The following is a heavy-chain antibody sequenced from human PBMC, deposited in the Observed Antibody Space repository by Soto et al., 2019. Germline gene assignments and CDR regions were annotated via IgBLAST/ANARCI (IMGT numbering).Heavy chain of an antibody. Sequence: QVQLVQSGAEVKKPGSSVKVSCKASGGTFSSYAISWVRQAPGQGLEWMGGIIPIFGTANYAQKFQGRVTITAYEATSTAYMELSSLRSEDTAVYYCARGSRGSSWYPDYHYYGMDVWGQGTTVTVSS. CDR1: GGTFSSYA. D-gene: IGHD6-13*01. V-gene: IGHV1-69*12. CDR2: IIPIFGTA. CDR3: ARGSRGSSWYPDYHYYGMDV. J-gene: IGHJ6*02.